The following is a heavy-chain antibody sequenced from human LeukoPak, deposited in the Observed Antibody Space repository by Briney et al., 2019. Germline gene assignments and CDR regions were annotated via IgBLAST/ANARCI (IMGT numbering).Heavy chain of an antibody. V-gene: IGHV3-21*01. CDR3: GRAETVYYYDSSGLLDY. CDR1: GFTFSSYS. D-gene: IGHD3-22*01. CDR2: ISSSSSYI. Sequence: GGSLRLSCAASGFTFSSYSMNWVRQAPGKGLEWVSSISSSSSYIYYADSVKGRFTISRDNAKNSLYLQMNSLRAEDTAVYYCGRAETVYYYDSSGLLDYWGQGTLVTVSS. J-gene: IGHJ4*02.